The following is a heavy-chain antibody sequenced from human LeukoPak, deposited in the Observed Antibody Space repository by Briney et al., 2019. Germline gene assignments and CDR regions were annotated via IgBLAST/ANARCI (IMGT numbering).Heavy chain of an antibody. Sequence: GGSLRLSCAVSGFSISIAWMSGVRQAPGKGLEWVGRIKSKGDGETRDYAAPVKDRFITSRDDSKNMLYLQMNSLKTEDTAIYYCAAVGEWLSNAFNLWGQGTMVTVSA. D-gene: IGHD3-22*01. CDR1: GFSISIAW. CDR3: AAVGEWLSNAFNL. CDR2: IKSKGDGETR. V-gene: IGHV3-15*01. J-gene: IGHJ3*01.